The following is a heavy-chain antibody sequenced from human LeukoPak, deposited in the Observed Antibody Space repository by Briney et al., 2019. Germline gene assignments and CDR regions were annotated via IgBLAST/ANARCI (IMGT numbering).Heavy chain of an antibody. Sequence: GGSLRLSCAASGFDFSTYGIHWVRQAPGKGLEWVAVISYDGNNRYYIDSVKGRFTISRDNAKNSLYLQMDSLKTEDTAVYYCARSPLGIAPFDYWGQGTLVTVSS. CDR1: GFDFSTYG. J-gene: IGHJ4*02. V-gene: IGHV3-30*03. CDR2: ISYDGNNR. D-gene: IGHD7-27*01. CDR3: ARSPLGIAPFDY.